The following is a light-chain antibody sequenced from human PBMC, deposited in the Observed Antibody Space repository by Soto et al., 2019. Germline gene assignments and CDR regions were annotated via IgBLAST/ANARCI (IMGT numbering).Light chain of an antibody. J-gene: IGKJ4*01. Sequence: IQMTQSPSSLSASPGDRATLTCQASQDISNYLKWYQQKPGQAPKLLIYDASNWETGVPSRFSGSGSGTDFTFTSSSLQPEDIATYYCQQYDNLALTFGGGTKV. V-gene: IGKV1-33*01. CDR3: QQYDNLALT. CDR1: QDISNY. CDR2: DAS.